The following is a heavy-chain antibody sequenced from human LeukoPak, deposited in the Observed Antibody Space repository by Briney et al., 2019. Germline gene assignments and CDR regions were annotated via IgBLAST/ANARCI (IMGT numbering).Heavy chain of an antibody. Sequence: GSQRLSCAASGFTFSSYWMSWVRQAPGKGLEWVANIKQDGSEKYYLDSVKGRFTISRDNAKNSLYLQMNSLRAEDTAVYYCARDRYGGATTDYFDYWGQGTLVTVSS. CDR3: ARDRYGGATTDYFDY. J-gene: IGHJ4*02. CDR2: IKQDGSEK. V-gene: IGHV3-7*01. D-gene: IGHD1-26*01. CDR1: GFTFSSYW.